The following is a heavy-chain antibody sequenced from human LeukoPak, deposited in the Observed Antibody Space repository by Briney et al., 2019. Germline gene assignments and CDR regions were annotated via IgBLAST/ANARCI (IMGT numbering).Heavy chain of an antibody. D-gene: IGHD6-13*01. J-gene: IGHJ4*02. CDR2: INHSGST. CDR1: GGSFSGYY. CDR3: ARGHRGGYSSSWFTIPFDY. Sequence: SETLSLTCAVYGGSFSGYYWSWIRQPPGKGLEWIGEINHSGSTNYNPSLKSRVTISVDTSKNQFSLKLSSVTAADTAVYYCARGHRGGYSSSWFTIPFDYWGQRTLVTVSS. V-gene: IGHV4-34*01.